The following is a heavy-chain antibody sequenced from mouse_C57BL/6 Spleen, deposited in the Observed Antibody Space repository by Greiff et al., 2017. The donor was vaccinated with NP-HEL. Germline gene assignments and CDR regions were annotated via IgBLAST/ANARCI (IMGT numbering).Heavy chain of an antibody. J-gene: IGHJ1*03. CDR3: ARSRSNYVDWYFDV. CDR2: IYPGDGDT. Sequence: QVQLQQSGPELVKPGASVKISCKASGYAFSSSWMNWVKQRPGKGLEWIGRIYPGDGDTNYNGKFKGKATLTADKSSSTAYMQLSSLTSEDSAVYFCARSRSNYVDWYFDVWGTGTTVTVSS. V-gene: IGHV1-82*01. D-gene: IGHD2-5*01. CDR1: GYAFSSSW.